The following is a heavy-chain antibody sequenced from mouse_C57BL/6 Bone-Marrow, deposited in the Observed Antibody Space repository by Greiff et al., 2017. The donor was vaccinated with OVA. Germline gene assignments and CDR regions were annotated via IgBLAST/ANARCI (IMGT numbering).Heavy chain of an antibody. D-gene: IGHD2-4*01. CDR3: TRYDIYYEYDDSHYYAMDY. CDR1: GYTFTDYE. CDR2: IDPETGGT. V-gene: IGHV1-15*01. Sequence: QVQLKESGAELVRPGASVTLSCKASGYTFTDYEMHWVKQTPVHGLEWIGAIDPETGGTAYNQKFKGKAILTADKSSSTAYMELRSLTSEDSAVYYCTRYDIYYEYDDSHYYAMDYWGQGTSVTVSS. J-gene: IGHJ4*01.